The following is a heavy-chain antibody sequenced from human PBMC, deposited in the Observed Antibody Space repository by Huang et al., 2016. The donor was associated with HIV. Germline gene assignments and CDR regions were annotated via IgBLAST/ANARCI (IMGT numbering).Heavy chain of an antibody. CDR2: ISDSGSTI. Sequence: QVQLVESGGGLVKPGGSLSLSCAASGFTFSDYYISGIRQGPGKGLECVSYISDSGSTIYYTDSVKGRFTISRDNAKNSLYLQMNSLRAEDTAVYYCARSSGELGAPHNWGQGTLVTVSS. D-gene: IGHD1-26*01. J-gene: IGHJ4*02. CDR1: GFTFSDYY. V-gene: IGHV3-11*01. CDR3: ARSSGELGAPHN.